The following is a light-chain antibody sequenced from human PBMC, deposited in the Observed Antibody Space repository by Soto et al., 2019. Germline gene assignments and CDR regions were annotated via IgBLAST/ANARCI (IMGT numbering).Light chain of an antibody. J-gene: IGKJ4*01. CDR1: QSVSSN. Sequence: ENVLTQSPATLSLSPGERATLSCRASQSVSSNLAWYRQKPGQAPRLLIYDASNRATGIPARFSGSGSGTDFTLTISSLQPEDFAVYYCHQRSNWPPTFGGGTKVEI. CDR2: DAS. CDR3: HQRSNWPPT. V-gene: IGKV3-11*01.